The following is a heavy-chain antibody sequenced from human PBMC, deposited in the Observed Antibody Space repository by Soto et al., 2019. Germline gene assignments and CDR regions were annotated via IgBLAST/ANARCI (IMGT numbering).Heavy chain of an antibody. CDR2: IASDGSNK. CDR3: ARGRFDILTGIDY. J-gene: IGHJ4*02. D-gene: IGHD3-9*01. V-gene: IGHV3-30*03. Sequence: GGSLRLSCEASGFTFGTYGMHWLRQAPGKGLEWVAVIASDGSNKYYADSVKGRFTISRDNSKNTLFLQMSGLRAEDTAVYFCARGRFDILTGIDYWGQGTLVTISS. CDR1: GFTFGTYG.